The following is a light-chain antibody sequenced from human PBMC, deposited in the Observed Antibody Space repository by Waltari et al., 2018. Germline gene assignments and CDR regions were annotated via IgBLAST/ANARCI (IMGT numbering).Light chain of an antibody. J-gene: IGLJ2*01. CDR3: SSYTSSSTLV. CDR1: SSDVGGYNY. CDR2: DVS. Sequence: QSALTQPASVSGSPGQSITISCTGTSSDVGGYNYVSWHQQHPGKAPKLMIYDVSNRPSGVSNRFPGSKSGNTASLTISGLQAEDEADYYCSSYTSSSTLVFGGGTKLTVL. V-gene: IGLV2-14*03.